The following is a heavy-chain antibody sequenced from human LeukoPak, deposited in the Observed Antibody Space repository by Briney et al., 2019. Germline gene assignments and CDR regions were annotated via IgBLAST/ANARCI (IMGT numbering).Heavy chain of an antibody. D-gene: IGHD1-7*01. Sequence: PGGSLRRSCAASGFTFSSYWMSWVRQAPGKGLEWVANIKQDGTEKYYVDSVKGRFTISRDNAKNSLYLQMNSLRAEDTAVYFCARESLVSGTTRGNYYYYGMDVWGQGSTVTVSS. CDR2: IKQDGTEK. V-gene: IGHV3-7*01. CDR1: GFTFSSYW. J-gene: IGHJ6*02. CDR3: ARESLVSGTTRGNYYYYGMDV.